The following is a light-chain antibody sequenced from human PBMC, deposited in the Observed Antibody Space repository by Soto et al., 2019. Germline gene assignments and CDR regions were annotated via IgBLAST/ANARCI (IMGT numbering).Light chain of an antibody. CDR2: GAS. CDR3: LQHNSYPLT. V-gene: IGKV1-17*03. J-gene: IGKJ4*01. Sequence: DIQMTQSPSAMSASVGDRVTSTCRASQGISNYLAWFQQKPGKVPKRLIYGASSLQGGVPSRFSGSGSGTEFTLTISSLQPEDFATYYCLQHNSYPLTFGGGTKVDIK. CDR1: QGISNY.